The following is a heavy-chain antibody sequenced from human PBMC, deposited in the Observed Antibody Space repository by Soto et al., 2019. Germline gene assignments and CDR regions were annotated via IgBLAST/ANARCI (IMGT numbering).Heavy chain of an antibody. J-gene: IGHJ4*02. CDR3: ARPVGSSGWYYFDY. CDR1: GGSISSSSYY. D-gene: IGHD6-19*01. Sequence: QLQLQESGPGLVKPSETLSLTCTVSGGSISSSSYYWGWIRQPPGKGLEWIGSIYYSGSTYYNPSLKSRVTISVDTSKNQFSLKLSSVTAADTAVYYCARPVGSSGWYYFDYWGQGTLVTVSS. V-gene: IGHV4-39*01. CDR2: IYYSGST.